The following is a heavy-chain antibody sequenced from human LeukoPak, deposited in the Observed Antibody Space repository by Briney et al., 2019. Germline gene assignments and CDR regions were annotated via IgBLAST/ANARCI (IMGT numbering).Heavy chain of an antibody. CDR1: GDSISSYY. D-gene: IGHD4-17*01. Sequence: TSETLSLTCTVSGDSISSYYWSWIRQPPGKGLEWIGYVYFTGSTNYNPSLKSRVTISVDTSKNQFSLKLSSVTAADTAVYYCARGGVVGDVFDYWGQGTLVAVSS. CDR3: ARGGVVGDVFDY. CDR2: VYFTGST. J-gene: IGHJ4*02. V-gene: IGHV4-59*01.